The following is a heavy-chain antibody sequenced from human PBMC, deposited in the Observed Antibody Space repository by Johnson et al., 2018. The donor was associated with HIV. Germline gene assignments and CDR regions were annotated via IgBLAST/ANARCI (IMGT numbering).Heavy chain of an antibody. D-gene: IGHD1-14*01. J-gene: IGHJ3*02. CDR1: GFTFDDYA. CDR3: TTWDVGRGAFDI. CDR2: ISWNSGSI. V-gene: IGHV3-9*01. Sequence: VQLVESGGGLVQPGRSLRLSCAASGFTFDDYAMHWVRQAPGKGLAWVSGISWNSGSIGYADSVKGRFTISRDNAKNTLYLQMNSLRAEDTAVYYCTTWDVGRGAFDIWGQGTMVTVSS.